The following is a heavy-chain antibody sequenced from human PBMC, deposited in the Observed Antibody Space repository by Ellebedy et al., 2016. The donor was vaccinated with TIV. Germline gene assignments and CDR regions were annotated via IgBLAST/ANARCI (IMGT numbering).Heavy chain of an antibody. CDR3: ARDTPFYTSGSYPNYYFES. CDR1: GFTFSDYS. CDR2: ITSSGSTT. D-gene: IGHD3-10*01. V-gene: IGHV3-48*04. Sequence: GGSLRLSXAASGFTFSDYSMNWVRLVPGKGLEWLSYITSSGSTTLYVDSVKGRFTISRDNAKSSLYLQMTTLRAEDTAVYYCARDTPFYTSGSYPNYYFESWGQGTLVTVSS. J-gene: IGHJ4*02.